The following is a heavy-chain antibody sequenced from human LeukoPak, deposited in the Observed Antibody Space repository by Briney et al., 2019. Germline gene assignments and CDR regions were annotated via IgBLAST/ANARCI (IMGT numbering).Heavy chain of an antibody. CDR3: ARAYYYGSGSGNNWFDP. CDR1: GYTFTGYY. CDR2: INPNSGGT. Sequence: ASVKVSCKASGYTFTGYYMHWVRQAPGQGLEWMGWINPNSGGTNYAQKFQGRVTMTRDTSISTAYMELSRLRSDDTAVYYCARAYYYGSGSGNNWFDPRGQGTLVTVSS. J-gene: IGHJ5*02. D-gene: IGHD3-10*01. V-gene: IGHV1-2*02.